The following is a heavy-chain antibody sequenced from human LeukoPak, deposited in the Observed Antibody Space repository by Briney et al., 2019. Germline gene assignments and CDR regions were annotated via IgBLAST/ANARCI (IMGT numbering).Heavy chain of an antibody. CDR1: GYTFTSYY. V-gene: IGHV1-46*01. CDR3: ARSLFRFLEWSYRSYYYYYMDV. J-gene: IGHJ6*03. Sequence: ASVKVSCKASGYTFTSYYMHWVRQAPGQGLEWMGIINPSGGSTNYAQKFQGRVTITADKSTSTAYMELSSLRSEGTAVYFCARSLFRFLEWSYRSYYYYYMDVWGKGTTVTVSS. CDR2: INPSGGST. D-gene: IGHD3-3*01.